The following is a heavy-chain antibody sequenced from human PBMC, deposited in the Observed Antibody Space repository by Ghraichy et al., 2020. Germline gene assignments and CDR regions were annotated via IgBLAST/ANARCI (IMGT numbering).Heavy chain of an antibody. V-gene: IGHV1-69*11. J-gene: IGHJ3*01. CDR1: GGTFKSYV. CDR2: IHPIIRKT. CDR3: ATSIGPSRGGAVDL. D-gene: IGHD2-21*01. Sequence: SVKVSCKVSGGTFKSYVISWVRQAPGQGLEWIGRIHPIIRKTHYAQKFQDRVTVSADACTTTAYMELNALMSEDTAMYYCATSIGPSRGGAVDLWGHGTMVTVSS.